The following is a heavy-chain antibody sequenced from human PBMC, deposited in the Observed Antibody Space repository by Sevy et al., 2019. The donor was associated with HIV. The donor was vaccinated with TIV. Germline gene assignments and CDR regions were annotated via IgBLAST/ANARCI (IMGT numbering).Heavy chain of an antibody. Sequence: GGSLSLSCAASGFTFSGYAMHWVRQTPGEGLEWVAVISDDGSNKYYADSVKGRFTISRDYSKNTLFLQMNSLKAEDTAVYYCARAGDYGDYHFDYWGQGTLVTVSS. CDR1: GFTFSGYA. CDR2: ISDDGSNK. CDR3: ARAGDYGDYHFDY. V-gene: IGHV3-30-3*01. J-gene: IGHJ4*02. D-gene: IGHD4-17*01.